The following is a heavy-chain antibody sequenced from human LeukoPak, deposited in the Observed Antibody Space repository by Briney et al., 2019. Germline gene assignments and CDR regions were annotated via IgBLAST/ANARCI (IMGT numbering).Heavy chain of an antibody. CDR2: IHHSGNT. J-gene: IGHJ4*02. D-gene: IGHD2-21*01. CDR1: GGSFSGHY. Sequence: SETLSLTCAVSGGSFSGHYWSWIRQSPGEGLEWIGEIHHSGNTNYNPSLQRRLSISVDTSKSQFSLRLSSVTAADTAVYFCARRRGRFITHCCTECYFGYDYWGQGALVAVAS. V-gene: IGHV4-34*01. CDR3: ARRRGRFITHCCTECYFGYDY.